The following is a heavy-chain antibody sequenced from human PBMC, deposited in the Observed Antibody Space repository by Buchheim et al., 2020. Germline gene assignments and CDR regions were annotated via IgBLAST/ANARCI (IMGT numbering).Heavy chain of an antibody. J-gene: IGHJ4*02. CDR2: ISGSGGTT. Sequence: EVQLLESGGGLVQPGGSLRLSCAASGFTFSSYAMSWVRQAPGKGLEWVSAISGSGGTTYYADSVKGRFTLSRDNSKSTLYLLINSLRAGDTAVYYCAKTPYCSSTSCIPDYWGQGTL. D-gene: IGHD2-2*01. CDR3: AKTPYCSSTSCIPDY. CDR1: GFTFSSYA. V-gene: IGHV3-23*01.